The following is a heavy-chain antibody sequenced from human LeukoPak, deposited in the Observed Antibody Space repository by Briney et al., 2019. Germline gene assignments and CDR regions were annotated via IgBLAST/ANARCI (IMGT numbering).Heavy chain of an antibody. CDR1: GGTFSSYA. D-gene: IGHD1-1*01. Sequence: GASVKVSCKASGGTFSSYAISWVRQAPGQGLEWMGGIIPIFGTANYAHKFQGRVTITADKSTSTAYIGQSSLGSEETAVFCCGRGGGYNWNDGIDYWGQGTLVTVSS. J-gene: IGHJ4*02. V-gene: IGHV1-69*06. CDR3: GRGGGYNWNDGIDY. CDR2: IIPIFGTA.